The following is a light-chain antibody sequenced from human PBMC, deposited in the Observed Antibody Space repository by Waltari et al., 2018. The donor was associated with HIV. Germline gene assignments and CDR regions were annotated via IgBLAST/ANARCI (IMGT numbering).Light chain of an antibody. CDR1: SSDVGGYNY. J-gene: IGLJ1*01. CDR2: DVS. V-gene: IGLV2-14*01. Sequence: QSALTQPASVPGSPGQSITISCTGTSSDVGGYNYVSWYQQHPGKAPKLMIYDVSKRPSGVSNRFSGSKSGNTASLTISGLQAEDEADYYCSSYTSSKEYVFGTGTKVTVL. CDR3: SSYTSSKEYV.